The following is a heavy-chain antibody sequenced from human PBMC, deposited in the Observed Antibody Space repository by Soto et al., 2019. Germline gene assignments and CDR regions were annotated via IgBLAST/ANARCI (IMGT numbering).Heavy chain of an antibody. V-gene: IGHV4-31*03. CDR2: IYYSGST. D-gene: IGHD3-22*01. J-gene: IGHJ4*02. CDR1: GFSIRSGGYY. CDR3: ARVITMTHNPFLDY. Sequence: TQSPTSTFSGFSIRSGGYYWSWMRQHPGKGLEWIGYIYYSGSTYYNPSLKSRVTISVDTSKNQFSLKLSSVTAADTAVYYCARVITMTHNPFLDYWGQGTLVTVSS.